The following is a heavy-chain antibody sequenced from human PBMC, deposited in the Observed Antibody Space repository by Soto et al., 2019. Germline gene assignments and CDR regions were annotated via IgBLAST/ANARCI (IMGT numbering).Heavy chain of an antibody. CDR1: GFTFGDYA. Sequence: PGGSLRLSCAASGFTFGDYAMHWVRQAPGKGLEWVSGINWNIDTIAYADSVKGRFTISRDNAKNSLYLQMSSLRAEDTALYYCVQDSGSSASATHFDYWGQGTLVSFSS. V-gene: IGHV3-9*01. D-gene: IGHD6-6*01. J-gene: IGHJ4*02. CDR3: VQDSGSSASATHFDY. CDR2: INWNIDTI.